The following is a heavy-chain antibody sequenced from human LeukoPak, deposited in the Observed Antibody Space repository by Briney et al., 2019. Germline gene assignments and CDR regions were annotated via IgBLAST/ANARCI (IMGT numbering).Heavy chain of an antibody. D-gene: IGHD3-3*01. CDR3: ARAINDFWSGLWSPVDY. V-gene: IGHV3-33*01. Sequence: GGSLRLSCAASGFTFSSYGMHWVRQAPGKGLEWVAVIWYDGSNKYYADSVKGRFTISRDNSKNTLYLQMNSLRAEDTAVYYCARAINDFWSGLWSPVDYWGQGTLVTVSS. CDR2: IWYDGSNK. CDR1: GFTFSSYG. J-gene: IGHJ4*02.